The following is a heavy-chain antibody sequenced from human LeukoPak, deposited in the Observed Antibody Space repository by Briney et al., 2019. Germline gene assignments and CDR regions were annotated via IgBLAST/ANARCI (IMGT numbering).Heavy chain of an antibody. CDR2: SYHSGST. J-gene: IGHJ4*02. CDR3: ARDGYYDSSGYYRTLPFDY. V-gene: IGHV4-38-2*02. D-gene: IGHD3-22*01. CDR1: GYSISSGYY. Sequence: SETLSLTCAVSGYSISSGYYWGWIRQPPGKGLEWIGSSYHSGSTYYNPSLKSRVTISVDTSKNQFSLKLSSVTAADTAVYYCARDGYYDSSGYYRTLPFDYWGQGTLVTVSS.